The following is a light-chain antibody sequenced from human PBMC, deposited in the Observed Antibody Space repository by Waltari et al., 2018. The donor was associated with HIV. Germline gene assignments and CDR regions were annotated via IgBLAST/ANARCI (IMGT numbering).Light chain of an antibody. CDR1: SANIGAGHD. V-gene: IGLV1-40*01. J-gene: IGLJ3*02. Sequence: QSTLTQPPSVSGAPGQWVTISCTGSSANIGAGHDVQWFQQVPGTAPKLLIYNNNDRPSGVPDHFSGSKSGTSASLAITGLQAEDESDYYCQSYDNSLNGWVFGGGTKLTVL. CDR2: NNN. CDR3: QSYDNSLNGWV.